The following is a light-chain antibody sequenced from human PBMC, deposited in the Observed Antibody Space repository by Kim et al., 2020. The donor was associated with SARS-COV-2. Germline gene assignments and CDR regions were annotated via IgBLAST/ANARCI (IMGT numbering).Light chain of an antibody. Sequence: DIQMTQSPSSLSASVGDRVTITCRASQGFSNYLAWYQQKPGKVPQLLIYAASTLQSGVPSRFSGSGSGTHFALTISSLQPEDVATYYCQKDNSAPFTFGPGTKVDIK. J-gene: IGKJ3*01. CDR2: AAS. CDR1: QGFSNY. CDR3: QKDNSAPFT. V-gene: IGKV1-27*01.